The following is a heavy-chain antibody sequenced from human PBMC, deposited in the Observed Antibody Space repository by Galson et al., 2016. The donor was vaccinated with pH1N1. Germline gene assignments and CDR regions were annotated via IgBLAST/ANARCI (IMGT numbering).Heavy chain of an antibody. Sequence: GSLRLSCATSAFNVRSDYLSWIRQAPGKGLEWLSIIYPDGATYDAYSLNGRFSISRDNLKNTLHLQMNGLRPEDTGLYYCARGRLPNLADSWGQGTLVTVSS. CDR3: ARGRLPNLADS. V-gene: IGHV3-66*02. J-gene: IGHJ4*02. CDR2: IYPDGAT. D-gene: IGHD6-19*01. CDR1: AFNVRSDY.